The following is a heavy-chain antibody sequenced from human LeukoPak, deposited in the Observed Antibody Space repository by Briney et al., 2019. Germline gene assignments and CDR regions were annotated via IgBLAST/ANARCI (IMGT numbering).Heavy chain of an antibody. CDR3: ARLEPLVCGGDCYPGWFDP. CDR1: GFTVSSNY. J-gene: IGHJ5*02. V-gene: IGHV3-53*01. CDR2: IYSGGST. Sequence: PGGSLRLSCAASGFTVSSNYMSWVRQAPGKGLEWVSIIYSGGSTFYADSVKGRFTISRDNSKNTLYLQMNSLRAEDTAVYYCARLEPLVCGGDCYPGWFDPWGQGTLVTVSS. D-gene: IGHD2-21*02.